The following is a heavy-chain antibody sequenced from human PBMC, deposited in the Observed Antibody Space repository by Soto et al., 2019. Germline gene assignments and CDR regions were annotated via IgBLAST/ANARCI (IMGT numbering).Heavy chain of an antibody. CDR2: IYYSGST. J-gene: IGHJ6*02. V-gene: IGHV4-30-4*01. Sequence: PSETLSLTCTVSGGSISSGDYYWSWIRQPPGKGLEWIGYIYYSGSTYYNPSLKSRVTISVDTSKNQFSLKLSSVTAADTAVYYCASGDYYGSGSSLYYYGMDVWGQGTTVTVSS. CDR1: GGSISSGDYY. CDR3: ASGDYYGSGSSLYYYGMDV. D-gene: IGHD3-10*01.